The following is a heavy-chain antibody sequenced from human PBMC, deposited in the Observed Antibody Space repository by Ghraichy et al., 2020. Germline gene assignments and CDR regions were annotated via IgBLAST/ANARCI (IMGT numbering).Heavy chain of an antibody. CDR1: GDSLSSSNHY. CDR3: ARHGRRKTGWYGCFDD. CDR2: TYNTGSN. Sequence: SETLSLTCSVSGDSLSSSNHYWGWIRQPPGKGLEWIGSTYNTGSNYCNPSLKSRVTISVDTSKNQFSLELNSVTAADTAVYYCARHGRRKTGWYGCFDDWGQGTPVTVSP. V-gene: IGHV4-39*01. D-gene: IGHD6-19*01. J-gene: IGHJ4*02.